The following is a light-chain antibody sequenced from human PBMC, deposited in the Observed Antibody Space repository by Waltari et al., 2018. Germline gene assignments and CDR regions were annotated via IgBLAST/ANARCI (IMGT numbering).Light chain of an antibody. CDR1: QSVCRNSTKRNS. J-gene: IGKJ1*01. CDR2: WAS. CDR3: QQFYSTPT. V-gene: IGKV4-1*01. Sequence: DIVLTQSPDSLALSLGERATINCKSSQSVCRNSTKRNSLAWLQQRPGQPPKLLIYWASTRDSGVPDRFTGSGSGTDFTLTINSLQAEDVAVYYCQQFYSTPTFGQGTKVEI.